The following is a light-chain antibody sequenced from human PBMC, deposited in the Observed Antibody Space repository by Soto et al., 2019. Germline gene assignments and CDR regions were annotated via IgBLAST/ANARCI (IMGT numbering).Light chain of an antibody. CDR1: QTVSTN. V-gene: IGKV3-15*01. CDR2: GAS. J-gene: IGKJ5*01. Sequence: EIVMTQPPATLSVSPGERATLSCRASQTVSTNLPWYQQKPGQAPRRLIYGASTRATGIPARFSGSGSGIEFTLTISSLQSEDFAVYYCQQYNNWPITFGQGTRLEIK. CDR3: QQYNNWPIT.